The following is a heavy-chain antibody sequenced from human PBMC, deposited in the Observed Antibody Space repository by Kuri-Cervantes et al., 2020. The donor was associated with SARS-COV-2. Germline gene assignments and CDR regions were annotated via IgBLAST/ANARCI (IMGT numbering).Heavy chain of an antibody. V-gene: IGHV3-33*08. J-gene: IGHJ4*02. Sequence: GGSLRLSCAASGFTFSGSAMHWVRQASGKGLEWVAVIWYDGSNKYYADSVKGRFTISRDNSKNTLYLQMNSLRAEDTAVYYCARDNSYFDYWGQGTLVTVSS. CDR3: ARDNSYFDY. CDR2: IWYDGSNK. D-gene: IGHD4-11*01. CDR1: GFTFSGSA.